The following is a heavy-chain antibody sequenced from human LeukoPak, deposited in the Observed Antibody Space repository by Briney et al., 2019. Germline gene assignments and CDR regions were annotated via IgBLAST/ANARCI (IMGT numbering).Heavy chain of an antibody. J-gene: IGHJ1*01. CDR3: TGGSGWGPEYFHH. V-gene: IGHV1-69*06. D-gene: IGHD6-19*01. CDR2: ITPIFGTT. CDR1: GGTFRSNS. Sequence: GASVKVSCKASGGTFRSNSISWVRQAPGQGLEWMGGITPIFGTTNYAQKFQDRATITADKSTNTGYMELSSLRSEDTAVYYCTGGSGWGPEYFHHWGQGTLVIVSS.